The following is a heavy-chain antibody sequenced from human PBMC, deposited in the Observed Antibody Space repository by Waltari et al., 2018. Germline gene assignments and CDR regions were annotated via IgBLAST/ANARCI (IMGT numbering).Heavy chain of an antibody. J-gene: IGHJ4*02. D-gene: IGHD4-17*01. V-gene: IGHV3-21*01. CDR2: ISSSSSYI. Sequence: EVQLVESGGGLVKPGGSLRLSCAASGLTFSSYRTNRVRQAPGKGLEWVSSISSSSSYIYDADSVKGRFTISRDNAKNSLYLQMNSLRAEDTAVYYCARAESYGPFDYWGQGTLVTVSS. CDR1: GLTFSSYR. CDR3: ARAESYGPFDY.